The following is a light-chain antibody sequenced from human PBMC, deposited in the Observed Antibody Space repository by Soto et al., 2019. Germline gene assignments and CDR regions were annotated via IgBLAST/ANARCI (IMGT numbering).Light chain of an antibody. Sequence: QSALTQPASVSGSPGQSITIPCSGRSSDLGGLNYVSWYQQHPGKVPKLIIYKVDNRPSGISDRFSASKSGNTASLTISGLQAEDEAHYYCSSYTTVPSPQWVFAGGTNVTVL. V-gene: IGLV2-14*01. CDR2: KVD. CDR1: SSDLGGLNY. J-gene: IGLJ3*02. CDR3: SSYTTVPSPQWV.